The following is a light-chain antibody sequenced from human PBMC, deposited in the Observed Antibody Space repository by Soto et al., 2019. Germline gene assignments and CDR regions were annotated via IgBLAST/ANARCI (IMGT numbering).Light chain of an antibody. CDR3: QVWDSSSDHPNWV. J-gene: IGLJ3*02. CDR1: NIGSKS. V-gene: IGLV3-21*04. Sequence: SYELTQPPSVSVAPGKTARITCGGNNIGSKSVHWYQQKPGQAPVLVIYYDSDRPSGIPERFSGSNSGNTATLTISRVEAVDEADYYCQVWDSSSDHPNWVFGGGTKLTVL. CDR2: YDS.